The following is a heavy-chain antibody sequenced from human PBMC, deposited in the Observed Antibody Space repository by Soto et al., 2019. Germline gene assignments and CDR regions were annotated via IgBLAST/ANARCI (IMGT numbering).Heavy chain of an antibody. V-gene: IGHV1-2*02. J-gene: IGHJ1*01. CDR3: ARDSGDYDQAESFQH. D-gene: IGHD4-17*01. CDR1: GYTFTGNY. CDR2: INPNTGGT. Sequence: QVQLVQSRAEVKKPGASVRVSCKASGYTFTGNYIHWVRQAPGQGLEWMGWINPNTGGTHYAQNFPTRVTMTRDTSTTTSYMELSRLRSDATAVYYCARDSGDYDQAESFQHWGQGTLFTVSS.